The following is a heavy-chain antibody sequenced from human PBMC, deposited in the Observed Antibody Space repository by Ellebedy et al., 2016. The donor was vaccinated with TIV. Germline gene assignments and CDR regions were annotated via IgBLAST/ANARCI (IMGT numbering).Heavy chain of an antibody. V-gene: IGHV3-23*01. Sequence: GESLKISCAASGFTFSTYAMSWVRQAPGKGLEWVSTFGGNGDSTYYADSVKGRFTISRDNSKNTLYLQMTRLRVEDTAVYYCAGDRLMVRGVPSWFDPWGQGTLVTVSS. CDR3: AGDRLMVRGVPSWFDP. CDR1: GFTFSTYA. CDR2: FGGNGDST. D-gene: IGHD3-10*01. J-gene: IGHJ5*02.